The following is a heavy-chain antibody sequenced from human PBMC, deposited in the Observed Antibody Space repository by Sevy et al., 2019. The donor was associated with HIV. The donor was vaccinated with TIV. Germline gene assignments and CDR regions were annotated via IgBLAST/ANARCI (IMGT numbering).Heavy chain of an antibody. CDR3: ARVSPYYYDSSGYYHEAFDI. V-gene: IGHV3-48*02. J-gene: IGHJ3*02. CDR2: ISSSSSTI. Sequence: GGSLRLSCAASGFTFSSYSMNWVRQAPGKGLEWVSYISSSSSTISYADSVKGRFTISRDNAKNSLYLQMNSLRDEDTAVYYCARVSPYYYDSSGYYHEAFDIWGQGAMVTVSS. D-gene: IGHD3-22*01. CDR1: GFTFSSYS.